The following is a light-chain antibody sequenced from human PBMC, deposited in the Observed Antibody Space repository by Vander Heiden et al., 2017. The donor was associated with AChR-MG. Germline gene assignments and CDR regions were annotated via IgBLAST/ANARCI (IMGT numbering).Light chain of an antibody. CDR3: QQYNDYPWT. CDR1: QSINTW. J-gene: IGKJ1*01. V-gene: IGKV1-5*03. CDR2: KAS. Sequence: IPMTQSPSSLSASVGDRVTITCRASQSINTWLAWYQHKPGKAPKLLIYKASTLQTGVPSRFSGSGSGTEFTLSIRGLQPDDFASYYCQQYNDYPWTFGQGTKVEVK.